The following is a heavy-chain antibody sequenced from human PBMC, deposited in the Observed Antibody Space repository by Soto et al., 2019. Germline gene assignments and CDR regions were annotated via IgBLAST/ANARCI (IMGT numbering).Heavy chain of an antibody. CDR1: GYTFTGYY. J-gene: IGHJ4*02. D-gene: IGHD6-13*01. Sequence: GASVKVSCKASGYTFTGYYMHWGRQAPGQRLEWMGWINPNSGGTNYAQKFQGWVTMTRDTSISTAYMELSRLRSDDTAVYYCARDRDVPAAGIGFDYWGQGTLVTVSS. V-gene: IGHV1-2*04. CDR2: INPNSGGT. CDR3: ARDRDVPAAGIGFDY.